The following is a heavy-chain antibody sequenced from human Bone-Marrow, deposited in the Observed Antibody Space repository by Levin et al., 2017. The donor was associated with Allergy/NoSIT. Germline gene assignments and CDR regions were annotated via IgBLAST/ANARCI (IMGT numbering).Heavy chain of an antibody. CDR3: ARDFRYCSGGSCYGTRWFDY. J-gene: IGHJ4*02. Sequence: PGGSLRLSCAASGFTFSSYSMNWVRQAPGKGLEWVSSISSSSSYIYYADSVKGRFTISRDNAKNSLYLQMNSLRAEDTAVYYCARDFRYCSGGSCYGTRWFDYWGQGTLVTVSS. CDR2: ISSSSSYI. V-gene: IGHV3-21*01. D-gene: IGHD2-15*01. CDR1: GFTFSSYS.